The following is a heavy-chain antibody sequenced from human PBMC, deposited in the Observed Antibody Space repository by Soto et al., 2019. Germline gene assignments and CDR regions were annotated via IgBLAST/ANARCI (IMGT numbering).Heavy chain of an antibody. Sequence: PSETLSLTCPVSGGAISSYHWSWIRQPPGKGLEWIGYIYYSGSTNYKPSLKSRVTISVDTSKNQFSLKLSSVTAAEPAVYYCERHRGYGDYHYLGHGYLDTVSP. CDR2: IYYSGST. J-gene: IGHJ4*01. V-gene: IGHV4-59*08. D-gene: IGHD4-17*01. CDR3: ERHRGYGDYHY. CDR1: GGAISSYH.